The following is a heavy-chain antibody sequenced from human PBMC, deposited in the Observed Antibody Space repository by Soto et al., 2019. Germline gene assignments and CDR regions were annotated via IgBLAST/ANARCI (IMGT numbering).Heavy chain of an antibody. CDR2: IYYSGST. V-gene: IGHV4-59*01. J-gene: IGHJ6*02. CDR3: ASGSYGYIDLVYYYYGMDV. Sequence: SETLSLTCTVSGGSLSSYYWSWIRQPPGKGLERIGYIYYSGSTNYNPSLKSRVTISVDTSKNQFSLKLSSVTAADTAVYYCASGSYGYIDLVYYYYGMDVWGQGTTVTVSS. D-gene: IGHD5-18*01. CDR1: GGSLSSYY.